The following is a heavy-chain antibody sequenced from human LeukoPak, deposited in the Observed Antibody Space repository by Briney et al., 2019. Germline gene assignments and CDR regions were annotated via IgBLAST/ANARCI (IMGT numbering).Heavy chain of an antibody. V-gene: IGHV3-23*01. CDR2: ISGSGGST. CDR1: GFTFSSYA. D-gene: IGHD1-26*01. J-gene: IGHJ4*02. CDR3: ARSSWDGGELLGYFDY. Sequence: PGGSLRLSCAASGFTFSSYAMSWVRQAPGKGLEWVSAISGSGGSTYYADSVKGRFTISRDNSKNTLYLQMNSLRAEDTAVYYCARSSWDGGELLGYFDYWGQGTLVTVSS.